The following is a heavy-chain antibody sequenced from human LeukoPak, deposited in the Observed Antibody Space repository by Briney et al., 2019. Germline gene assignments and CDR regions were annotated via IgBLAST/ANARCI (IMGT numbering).Heavy chain of an antibody. Sequence: GGSLRLSCAASGFTFSTYTMNWVRQAPGKGLEWVSCFTSSSYIYYSDSVKGRFTISRDDAKKSLYLQMNSLRAEDTAVYYCARDTNYYDSSGYYSGSDFDHWGQGTLVTVSS. CDR1: GFTFSTYT. V-gene: IGHV3-21*01. CDR3: ARDTNYYDSSGYYSGSDFDH. D-gene: IGHD3-22*01. CDR2: FTSSSYI. J-gene: IGHJ4*02.